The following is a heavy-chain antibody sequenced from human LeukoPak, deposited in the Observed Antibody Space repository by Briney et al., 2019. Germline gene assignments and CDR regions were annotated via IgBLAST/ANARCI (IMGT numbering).Heavy chain of an antibody. CDR3: ATSPGWRYSSGWYDGMDY. CDR1: GFTFSSYG. Sequence: PGGSLRLSCAASGFTFSSYGMHWVRQAPGKGLEWVAFIRYDGSNKYYADSVKGRFTISRDNSKNTLYLQMNSLRAEDTAVYYCATSPGWRYSSGWYDGMDYWGQGTLVTVSS. CDR2: IRYDGSNK. D-gene: IGHD6-19*01. V-gene: IGHV3-30*02. J-gene: IGHJ4*02.